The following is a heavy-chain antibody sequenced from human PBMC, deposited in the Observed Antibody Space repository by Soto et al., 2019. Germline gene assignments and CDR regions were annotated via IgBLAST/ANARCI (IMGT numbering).Heavy chain of an antibody. D-gene: IGHD1-26*01. CDR2: ISYDGSNK. V-gene: IGHV3-30*03. Sequence: QVQLVESGGGVVQPGRSLRLSCAASGFTFSSYGMHWVRQAPGKGLEWVAVISYDGSNKYYADSVKGRFTIYRDNSKNTLYLQRNSLRAEDTAVYYCATSNGGTYYYYYGMDVWGQGTTVTVSS. CDR3: ATSNGGTYYYYYGMDV. J-gene: IGHJ6*02. CDR1: GFTFSSYG.